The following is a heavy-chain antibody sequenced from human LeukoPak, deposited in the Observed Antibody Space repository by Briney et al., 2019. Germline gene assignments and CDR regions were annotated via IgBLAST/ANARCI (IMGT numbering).Heavy chain of an antibody. J-gene: IGHJ4*02. D-gene: IGHD3-22*01. CDR2: IYYSGST. CDR1: GGSFSGYY. Sequence: SETLSLTCAVYGGSFSGYYWSWIRQPPGKGLEWIGYIYYSGSTNYNPSLKSRVTISVDTSKNQFSLKLSSVTAADTAVYYCARESSTSGYYYDSSGYYLYWGQGTLVTVSS. CDR3: ARESSTSGYYYDSSGYYLY. V-gene: IGHV4-34*01.